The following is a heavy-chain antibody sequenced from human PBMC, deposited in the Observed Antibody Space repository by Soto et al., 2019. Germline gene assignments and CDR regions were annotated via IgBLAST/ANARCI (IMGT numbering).Heavy chain of an antibody. D-gene: IGHD3-22*01. J-gene: IGHJ4*02. CDR1: GDSISSADYY. CDR3: ARLASGYYFHDS. Sequence: SEPPSVTCTVSGDSISSADYYWTWIRQSPGRGLEWIAYISHSGTSYYSPSFRSRVTISVDNFRSQFSLQLNSLPATDTAVYFSARLASGYYFHDSWGQGNLVTVS. V-gene: IGHV4-30-4*01. CDR2: ISHSGTS.